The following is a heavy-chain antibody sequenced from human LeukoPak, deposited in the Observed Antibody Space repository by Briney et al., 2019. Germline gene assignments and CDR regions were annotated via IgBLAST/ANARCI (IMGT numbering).Heavy chain of an antibody. CDR2: TYYRSKWYN. V-gene: IGHV6-1*01. CDR1: GDSVSSNSAA. CDR3: ARDEGAGIAAAGSIYYYYYYMDV. D-gene: IGHD6-13*01. J-gene: IGHJ6*03. Sequence: SQTLSLTCAISGDSVSSNSAAWNWIRQSPSRGLEWLGRTYYRSKWYNDYAVSVKSRITINPDTSKNQFSLQLNSVTPEDTAVYYCARDEGAGIAAAGSIYYYYYYMDVWGKGTTVTISS.